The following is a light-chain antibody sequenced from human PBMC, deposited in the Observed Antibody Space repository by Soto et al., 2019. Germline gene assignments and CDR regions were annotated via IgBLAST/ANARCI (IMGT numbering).Light chain of an antibody. Sequence: DIVMTQTPLSLPVTPGEPASISCGSSQSLLDSDDGNTYLDWYLQKPGQSPQLLIYTVSYRASGVPDRFSGSGSGTDFTLKISRVEAEDVGVYYYMQRIEFPLTFGGGTKVDI. CDR2: TVS. V-gene: IGKV2-40*01. J-gene: IGKJ4*01. CDR1: QSLLDSDDGNTY. CDR3: MQRIEFPLT.